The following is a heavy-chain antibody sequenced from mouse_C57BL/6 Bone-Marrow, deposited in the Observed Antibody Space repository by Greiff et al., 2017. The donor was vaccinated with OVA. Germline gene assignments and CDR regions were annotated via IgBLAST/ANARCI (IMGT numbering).Heavy chain of an antibody. CDR3: ARSWLLHAMDY. CDR1: GYTFTDYY. CDR2: IYPGSGNT. V-gene: IGHV1-76*01. D-gene: IGHD2-3*01. J-gene: IGHJ4*01. Sequence: QVQLQQSGAELVRPGASVKLSCKASGYTFTDYYINWVKQRPGQGLEWIARIYPGSGNTYYNEKFKGKATLTAEKSSSTAYMQLSSLTSEDSAVYFCARSWLLHAMDYWGQGTSVTVSS.